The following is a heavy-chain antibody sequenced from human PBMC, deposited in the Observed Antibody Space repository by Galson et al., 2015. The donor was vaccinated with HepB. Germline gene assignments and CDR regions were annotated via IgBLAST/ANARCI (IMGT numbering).Heavy chain of an antibody. CDR3: ARGSSISGRRDFDY. CDR1: GYTFTNCA. D-gene: IGHD6-6*01. J-gene: IGHJ4*02. V-gene: IGHV7-4-1*02. CDR2: INTNTGSP. Sequence: SVKVSCKASGYTFTNCAINWVRQAPGQGLEWMGWINTNTGSPTYVHDFTGRFVFSLDTSATAAYLQISSLKAEDTAVYYCARGSSISGRRDFDYWGQGTLVTVSS.